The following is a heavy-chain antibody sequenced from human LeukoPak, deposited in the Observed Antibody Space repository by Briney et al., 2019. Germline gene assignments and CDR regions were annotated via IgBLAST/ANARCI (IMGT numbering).Heavy chain of an antibody. CDR3: ARALEGFGYYSYYYMDV. J-gene: IGHJ6*03. V-gene: IGHV1-2*02. Sequence: ASVKVSCKASGYTFTGYYMHWVRQAPGQGLERMGWINPNSGGTNYAQKLQGRVTMTTDTSTSTAYMELRSLRSDDTAVYYCARALEGFGYYSYYYMDVGGKGTTVTVSS. CDR1: GYTFTGYY. D-gene: IGHD3-16*01. CDR2: INPNSGGT.